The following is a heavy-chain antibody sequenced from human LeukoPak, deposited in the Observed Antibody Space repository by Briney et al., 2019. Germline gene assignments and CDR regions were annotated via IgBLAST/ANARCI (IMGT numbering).Heavy chain of an antibody. CDR2: TYYKSKWSN. V-gene: IGHV6-1*01. CDR1: GDSVSSNSAA. J-gene: IGHJ5*01. CDR3: ARSVAYYYDTSGHYLDS. D-gene: IGHD3-22*01. Sequence: SQTLSLTCANSGDSVSSNSAAWNWIRQSPSRGLEWLGRTYYKSKWSNDYAVSLKSRITITPDTSKNQVSLQLNSVTPEDTAVYYCARSVAYYYDTSGHYLDSWGQGTLVTVSS.